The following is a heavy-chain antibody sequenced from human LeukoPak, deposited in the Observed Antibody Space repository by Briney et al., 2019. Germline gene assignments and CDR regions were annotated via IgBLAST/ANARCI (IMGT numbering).Heavy chain of an antibody. CDR1: GYAFIAHY. Sequence: ASVKLSCKASGYAFIAHYMHWVRQAPGLGLEWMGWFNPDSGATYYTQKFQGRVTMTRDKSIITVFMDLNRLISDDTAIYYCARPARERITVSHFDSWGQGTLVTVSS. V-gene: IGHV1-2*02. CDR2: FNPDSGAT. CDR3: ARPARERITVSHFDS. J-gene: IGHJ4*02. D-gene: IGHD3-10*02.